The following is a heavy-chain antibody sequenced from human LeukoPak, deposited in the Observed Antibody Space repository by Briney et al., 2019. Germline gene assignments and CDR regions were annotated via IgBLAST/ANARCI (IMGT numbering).Heavy chain of an antibody. CDR2: INSDGSST. CDR1: GFTFSSYW. D-gene: IGHD3-10*01. V-gene: IGHV3-74*01. Sequence: AGGSLRLSCAASGFTFSSYWMHWVRQAPGKGLVWVSRINSDGSSTSYADSVKGRFTISRDNAKNTLYLQMNSLRAEDTAVYYCARAYYYGSGSYYFRVGFDYWGQGTLVTVSS. J-gene: IGHJ4*02. CDR3: ARAYYYGSGSYYFRVGFDY.